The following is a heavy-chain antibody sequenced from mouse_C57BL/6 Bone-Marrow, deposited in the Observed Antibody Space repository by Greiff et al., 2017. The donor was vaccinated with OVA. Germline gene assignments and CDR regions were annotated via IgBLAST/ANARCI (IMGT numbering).Heavy chain of an antibody. CDR3: TAAYYYGSMGY. Sequence: VQLKQSGAELVRPGASVKLSCTASGFNIKDDYMHWVKQRPEQGLEWIGWFDPENGDTEYASKFQGKATITADTSSNTAYLQLSSLTSEDTAVYYCTAAYYYGSMGYWGQGTTLTVSS. CDR1: GFNIKDDY. CDR2: FDPENGDT. D-gene: IGHD1-1*01. J-gene: IGHJ2*01. V-gene: IGHV14-4*01.